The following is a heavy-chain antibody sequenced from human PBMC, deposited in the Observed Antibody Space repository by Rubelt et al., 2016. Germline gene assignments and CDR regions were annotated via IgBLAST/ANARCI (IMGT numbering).Heavy chain of an antibody. D-gene: IGHD2-8*01. V-gene: IGHV1-69*19. CDR1: GGTFSSYA. CDR3: ARGGMYSPDY. Sequence: QVQLVQSGAEVKKPGSSVKVSCKASGGTFSSYAISWVRQAPGQGLEWMGGIIPIFGTANYAQKFQGRVTMTTSDSTRTGCMGLMSRRSDDTAVYYCARGGMYSPDYWGQGTLVTVSS. CDR2: IIPIFGTA. J-gene: IGHJ4*02.